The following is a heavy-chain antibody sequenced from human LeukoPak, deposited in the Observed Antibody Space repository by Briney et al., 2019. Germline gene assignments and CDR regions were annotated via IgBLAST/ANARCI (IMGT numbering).Heavy chain of an antibody. D-gene: IGHD3-10*01. CDR3: ARDPTMVRGVILVTYWFDP. J-gene: IGHJ5*02. V-gene: IGHV3-23*01. CDR2: VSGSGNKT. Sequence: GGSLRLSCAAAGFTFSHYGMSWVRQAPGKGLEWVSSVSGSGNKTYYADSVKGRFTISRENSKDTLYLEMSSLRSDDTAVYYCARDPTMVRGVILVTYWFDPWGQGTLVTVSS. CDR1: GFTFSHYG.